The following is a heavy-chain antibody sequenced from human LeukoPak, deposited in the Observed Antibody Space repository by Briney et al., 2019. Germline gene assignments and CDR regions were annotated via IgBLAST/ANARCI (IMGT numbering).Heavy chain of an antibody. D-gene: IGHD1-26*01. CDR1: GGSFSGYY. V-gene: IGHV4-34*01. J-gene: IGHJ4*02. CDR3: ASVYSGSYYFNY. CDR2: INHSGST. Sequence: PSETLSLTCAVYGGSFSGYYWSWIRQPPGKGLEWIGEINHSGSTNYNPSLKSRVTISVDTSKNQFSLKLSSVTAADTAVYYCASVYSGSYYFNYWGQGTLVTVSS.